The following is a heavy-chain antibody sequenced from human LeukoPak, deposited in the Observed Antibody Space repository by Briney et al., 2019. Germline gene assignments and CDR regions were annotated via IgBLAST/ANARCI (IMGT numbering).Heavy chain of an antibody. D-gene: IGHD2-21*02. CDR2: ISRGSDYM. Sequence: GGSLRLSCAASGFSFLNYGMNWVRQAPGKGLEWGASISRGSDYMYYADSVKGRFTISRDNANTSLFLKMNTLRADETGIYYCTRPGDTLIWARFDPWGKGNLVTVSS. CDR3: TRPGDTLIWARFDP. J-gene: IGHJ5*02. CDR1: GFSFLNYG. V-gene: IGHV3-21*01.